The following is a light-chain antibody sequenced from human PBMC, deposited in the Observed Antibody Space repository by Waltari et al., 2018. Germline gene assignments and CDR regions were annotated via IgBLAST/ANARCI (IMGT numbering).Light chain of an antibody. CDR1: QTVNIF. CDR2: SAS. Sequence: DIQMTQSPSSLSASVGDRVAITCRASQTVNIFLNWYQQTPGNAPKLLIYSASSLQSGVPSRFSGSGFGTNFTLTFSSLQPEDFTTYYCQQSYSSPLTFGQGTKVEIK. V-gene: IGKV1-39*01. J-gene: IGKJ1*01. CDR3: QQSYSSPLT.